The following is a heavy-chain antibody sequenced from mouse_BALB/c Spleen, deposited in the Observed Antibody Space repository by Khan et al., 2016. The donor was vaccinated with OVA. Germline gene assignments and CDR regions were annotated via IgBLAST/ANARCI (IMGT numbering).Heavy chain of an antibody. D-gene: IGHD1-1*01. Sequence: EVQLQESGPGLVKPSQSLSLTCTVTGYSITNNYAWNWIRQFPGNKLEWMGYISYSGSTNYNPSLKSRISITRDTSKNQFFLQLNSVTTEDTATYYCARGNYYGYCFDYWGQGTTLTVSS. CDR1: GYSITNNYA. CDR2: ISYSGST. CDR3: ARGNYYGYCFDY. V-gene: IGHV3-2*02. J-gene: IGHJ2*01.